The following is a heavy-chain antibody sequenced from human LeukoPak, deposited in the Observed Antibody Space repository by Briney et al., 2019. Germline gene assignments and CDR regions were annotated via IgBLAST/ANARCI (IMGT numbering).Heavy chain of an antibody. CDR2: ISGSGGST. CDR1: GFTFSTYA. V-gene: IGHV3-23*01. D-gene: IGHD3-22*01. J-gene: IGHJ3*02. Sequence: GGSLRLSCAASGFTFSTYAMSWVRQAPGKGLEWVSTISGSGGSTYDAQSVKGRFTNSRDNSKNTLFLQMTSLKAEDTAVYYCAKDGYYSSDPFDMWGQGTMVTVSS. CDR3: AKDGYYSSDPFDM.